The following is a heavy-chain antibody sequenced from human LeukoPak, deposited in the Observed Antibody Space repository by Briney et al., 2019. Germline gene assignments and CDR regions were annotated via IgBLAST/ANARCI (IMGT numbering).Heavy chain of an antibody. J-gene: IGHJ5*02. CDR3: ARRTFYYDSSGGNWFDP. D-gene: IGHD3-22*01. V-gene: IGHV4-39*01. Sequence: SETLSLICTVSGGSISSRSYYWGWIRQPPGKVLEWIGSIYYSGSTYYNPSLKSRVTISVDTSKSQFSLSLTSVTAADTAVYYCARRTFYYDSSGGNWFDPWGQGTLVTVSS. CDR1: GGSISSRSYY. CDR2: IYYSGST.